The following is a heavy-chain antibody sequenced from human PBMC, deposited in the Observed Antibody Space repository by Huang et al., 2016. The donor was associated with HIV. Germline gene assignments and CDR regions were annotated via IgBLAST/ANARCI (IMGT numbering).Heavy chain of an antibody. J-gene: IGHJ4*02. V-gene: IGHV3-48*02. CDR2: SSTSSSTI. D-gene: IGHD5-12*01. Sequence: EVQLVESGGDFVQPGGSLSLSCAASGFTFSLYGMNWVRQALGKGLEVVSYSSTSSSTIYYADSVKGRFTISRDNAKNSLYLQMNSLRDEDTAVYYCEGGGFWGQGTLVTVSS. CDR1: GFTFSLYG. CDR3: EGGGF.